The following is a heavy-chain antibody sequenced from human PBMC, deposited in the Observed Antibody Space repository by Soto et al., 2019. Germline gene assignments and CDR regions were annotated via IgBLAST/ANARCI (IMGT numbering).Heavy chain of an antibody. Sequence: QVTLKESGPVLVKPTETLTLTCTVSGFSLSNARMGVSWIRQPPGRALEWLAHIFSNDEKSYSTSLKSRLTISKDTSKSQVVLTMTNMDPVDTATYYCARIRGYSYGDYYFDYWGQGTLVTVSS. CDR1: GFSLSNARMG. V-gene: IGHV2-26*01. CDR2: IFSNDEK. D-gene: IGHD5-18*01. J-gene: IGHJ4*02. CDR3: ARIRGYSYGDYYFDY.